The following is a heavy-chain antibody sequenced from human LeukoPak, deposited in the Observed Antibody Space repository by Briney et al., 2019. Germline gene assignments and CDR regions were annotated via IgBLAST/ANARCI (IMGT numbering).Heavy chain of an antibody. CDR1: GVSISSGSYY. CDR2: IHYIGTT. V-gene: IGHV4-61*01. CDR3: AGHSPRHNSEDPP. Sequence: KPSETLSLTCTVSGVSISSGSYYWSWIRQPPGKGLEWIGYIHYIGTTNYNPSLKSRVTISIVTSKNQFSLKLSSVSAADTAVYYCAGHSPRHNSEDPPWGQGTLVTVSS. D-gene: IGHD5-24*01. J-gene: IGHJ4*02.